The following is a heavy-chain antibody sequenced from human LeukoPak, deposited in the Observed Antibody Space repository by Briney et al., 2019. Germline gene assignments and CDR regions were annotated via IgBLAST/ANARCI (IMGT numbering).Heavy chain of an antibody. CDR3: ARGPSGSYSRWFDY. CDR1: GGSVSSGSYY. J-gene: IGHJ4*02. D-gene: IGHD1-26*01. CDR2: IYYSGST. V-gene: IGHV4-61*01. Sequence: SETLSLTCTVSGGSVSSGSYYWRWIRQPPGRGLEWIGYIYYSGSTNYNPSLKSRVIISLDTSKNQFSLKLTSVTAADTAVYYCARGPSGSYSRWFDYWGQGTLVTVSS.